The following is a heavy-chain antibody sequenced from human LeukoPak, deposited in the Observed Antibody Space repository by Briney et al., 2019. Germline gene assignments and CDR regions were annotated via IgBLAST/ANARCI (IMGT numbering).Heavy chain of an antibody. CDR2: IYHSGST. Sequence: SETLSLTCTVSGYSISTGYYWGWIRQPPGKGLEWIGSIYHSGSTHYNPSLQSRVTMSVDTSKNQFSLKLSSVTAADTAIYYCARTYFPRGAFDIWGLGTMVTVSS. V-gene: IGHV4-38-2*02. CDR3: ARTYFPRGAFDI. CDR1: GYSISTGYY. J-gene: IGHJ3*02. D-gene: IGHD3-9*01.